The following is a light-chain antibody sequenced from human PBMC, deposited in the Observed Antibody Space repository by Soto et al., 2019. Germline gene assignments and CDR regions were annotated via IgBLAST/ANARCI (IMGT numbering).Light chain of an antibody. CDR2: GAS. J-gene: IGKJ4*01. CDR3: QQYCGSPFT. V-gene: IGKV3-20*01. Sequence: EIVLTQSPGTLSLSPGERATLSCRASQSVSSSYLAWYQQNPVQAPRLLIYGASSRATGIPDRFSGSGSGTDFTLTIRRLEPDDVAVYYCQQYCGSPFTFGGGTKVEIQ. CDR1: QSVSSSY.